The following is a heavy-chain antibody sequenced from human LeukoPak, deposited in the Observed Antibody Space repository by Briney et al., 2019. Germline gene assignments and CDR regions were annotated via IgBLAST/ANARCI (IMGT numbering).Heavy chain of an antibody. CDR3: ARYGGSGSYYTPHYYGMDV. CDR2: IYYSGST. CDR1: GGSISSYY. J-gene: IGHJ6*02. D-gene: IGHD3-10*01. Sequence: KPSETLSLTCTVSGGSISSYYWSWIRQPPGKGLEWIGYIYYSGSTNYNPSLKSRVTISVDTSKNPFSLKLSSVTAADTAVYYCARYGGSGSYYTPHYYGMDVWGQGTTVTVSS. V-gene: IGHV4-59*01.